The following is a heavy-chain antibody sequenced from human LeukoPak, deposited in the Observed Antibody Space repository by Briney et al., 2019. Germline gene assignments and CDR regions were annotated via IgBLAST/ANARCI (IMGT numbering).Heavy chain of an antibody. D-gene: IGHD5-18*01. Sequence: PGESLRLSCAASGFTFSSYAMSWVRQAPGKGLEWVSAISGSGGSTYYADSVKSRFTISRDNSKNTLYLQMNSLRAEDTAVYYCASRPRGYSPLGWYFDLWGRGTLVTVSS. CDR3: ASRPRGYSPLGWYFDL. V-gene: IGHV3-23*01. J-gene: IGHJ2*01. CDR1: GFTFSSYA. CDR2: ISGSGGST.